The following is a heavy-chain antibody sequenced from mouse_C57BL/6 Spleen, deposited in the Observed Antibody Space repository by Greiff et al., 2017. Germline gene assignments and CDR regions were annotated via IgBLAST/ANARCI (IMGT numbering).Heavy chain of an antibody. D-gene: IGHD1-1*02. V-gene: IGHV3-6*01. CDR3: ARDRVDYFDD. J-gene: IGHJ2*01. CDR2: ISYDGSN. CDR1: GYSITSGYY. Sequence: EVQLQESGPGLVKPSQSLSLTCSVTGYSITSGYYWNWIRQFPGNKLEWMGYISYDGSNNYNPSLKNRISITRDTSKNQFFLKLNSVTTEDTATYYCARDRVDYFDDWGQGTTLTVSS.